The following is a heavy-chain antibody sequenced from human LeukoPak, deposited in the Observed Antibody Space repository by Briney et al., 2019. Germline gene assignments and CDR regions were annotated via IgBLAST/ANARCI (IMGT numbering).Heavy chain of an antibody. V-gene: IGHV1-46*01. Sequence: GASVKVSCKASGYTFTSYYMHWVRHAPGQGLEWMGIINPSGGSTSYAQKFQGRVTMTRDMSTSTVYMELSSLRSEDTAVYYCARDHDVVVPAAISLGWFDPWGQGTLVTVSS. J-gene: IGHJ5*02. CDR3: ARDHDVVVPAAISLGWFDP. D-gene: IGHD2-2*01. CDR1: GYTFTSYY. CDR2: INPSGGST.